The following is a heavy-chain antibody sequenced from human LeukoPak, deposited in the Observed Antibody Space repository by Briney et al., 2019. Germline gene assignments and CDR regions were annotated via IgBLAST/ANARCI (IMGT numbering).Heavy chain of an antibody. CDR3: ATHSSSWYQEFDY. D-gene: IGHD6-13*01. V-gene: IGHV3-48*04. CDR1: GFTFSSYS. J-gene: IGHJ4*02. CDR2: ISSSGSTI. Sequence: GGSLRLSCAASGFTFSSYSMNWVRQAPGKGLEWVSYISSSGSTIYYADSVKGRFTISRDNAKNSLYLQMNSLRAEDTAVYYCATHSSSWYQEFDYWGQGTLVTVSS.